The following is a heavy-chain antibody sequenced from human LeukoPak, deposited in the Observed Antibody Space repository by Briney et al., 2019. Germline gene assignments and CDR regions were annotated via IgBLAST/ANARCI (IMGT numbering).Heavy chain of an antibody. CDR1: GFTFSSYS. CDR3: ARDGYSYGRFDY. Sequence: PAGSLRLSCAASGFTFSSYSMNWVRQAPGKGLEWVSSITSSSSYIYYADSVKGRFTISRDNAKNSLYLQMNRLRAEDTAVYYCARDGYSYGRFDYWGQGPLVTVSS. V-gene: IGHV3-21*01. J-gene: IGHJ4*02. D-gene: IGHD5-18*01. CDR2: ITSSSSYI.